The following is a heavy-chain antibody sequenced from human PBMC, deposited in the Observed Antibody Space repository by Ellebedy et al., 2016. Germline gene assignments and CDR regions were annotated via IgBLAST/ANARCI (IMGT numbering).Heavy chain of an antibody. CDR2: ISSGGDST. V-gene: IGHV3-23*01. J-gene: IGHJ4*02. D-gene: IGHD2-15*01. Sequence: GGSLRLXCAVSGFIFRNYAMNWVRQAPGKGLEWVSGISSGGDSTYYADSVKGRFTISRDNSKNTLYLQLNSLRVEDTAMDYCARDIRLGGCGSGSCYPFWGQGTLATVSS. CDR3: ARDIRLGGCGSGSCYPF. CDR1: GFIFRNYA.